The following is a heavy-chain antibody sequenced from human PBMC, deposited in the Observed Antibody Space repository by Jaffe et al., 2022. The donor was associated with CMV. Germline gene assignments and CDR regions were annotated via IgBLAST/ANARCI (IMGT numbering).Heavy chain of an antibody. V-gene: IGHV3-9*01. Sequence: VQLEESGGGLVHPGTSLRLSCATSGFSFDDYAMHWVRQAPGKGLEWVSGFSWSSGSIGYVDSVKGRFTISRDSAKRSLYLQMDSLRPEDTAFYYCVKARGSGWYNSFDFWGQGTLVNVSS. CDR3: VKARGSGWYNSFDF. J-gene: IGHJ4*02. CDR2: FSWSSGSI. CDR1: GFSFDDYA. D-gene: IGHD6-19*01.